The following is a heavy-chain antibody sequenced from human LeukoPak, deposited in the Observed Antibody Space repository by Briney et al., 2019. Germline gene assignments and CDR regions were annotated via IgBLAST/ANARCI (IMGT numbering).Heavy chain of an antibody. D-gene: IGHD5-24*01. CDR1: GGTFSSYA. CDR2: IVVGSGNT. CDR3: AADQGDGYTH. J-gene: IGHJ4*02. Sequence: ASVKVSCKASGGTFSSYAISWVRQAPGQGLEWMGWIVVGSGNTNYAQKFQERVTITRDMSTSTAYMELSSLRSEDTAVYYCAADQGDGYTHWGQGTLVTVSS. V-gene: IGHV1-58*02.